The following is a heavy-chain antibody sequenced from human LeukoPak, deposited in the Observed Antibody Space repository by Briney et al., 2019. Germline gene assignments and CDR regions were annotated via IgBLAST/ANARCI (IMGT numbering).Heavy chain of an antibody. V-gene: IGHV4-30-2*01. CDR2: IYHSGST. J-gene: IGHJ3*02. CDR1: GGSISSGGYS. CDR3: ARGRKGDGRGAFDI. D-gene: IGHD1-26*01. Sequence: SETLSLTCAVSGGSISSGGYSWSWIRQPPGKGLEWIEYIYHSGSTYYNPSLKSRVTISVDRSKNQFSLKLSSVTAADTAVYYCARGRKGDGRGAFDIWGQGTMVTVSS.